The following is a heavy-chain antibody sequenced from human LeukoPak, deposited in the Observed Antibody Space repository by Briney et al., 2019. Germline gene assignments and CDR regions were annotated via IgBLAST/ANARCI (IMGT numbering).Heavy chain of an antibody. D-gene: IGHD5-24*01. CDR3: ARGSAGEGGYSVEGEYFQY. V-gene: IGHV3-7*01. Sequence: GGSLRLSCAASGFTFTTYWMSWVRQAPGKGLEWVANIKQDGTEKYYVDSVKGRFTISRDNAKNSLYLQMNSLRVEDTAVYYCARGSAGEGGYSVEGEYFQYWGQGTLVTVSS. J-gene: IGHJ1*01. CDR2: IKQDGTEK. CDR1: GFTFTTYW.